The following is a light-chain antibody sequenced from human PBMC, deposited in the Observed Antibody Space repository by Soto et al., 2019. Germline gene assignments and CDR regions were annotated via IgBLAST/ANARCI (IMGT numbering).Light chain of an antibody. CDR2: GAS. J-gene: IGKJ1*01. V-gene: IGKV3-15*01. CDR3: QQRSNWPPT. Sequence: EIVMTQSPVTLSVSPGERATLSCRASQNVSSNLAWSQQKPGQAPRLLIYGASTRATGIPARLSGIGSGSEFTLTISRLEPEDFAVYYCQQRSNWPPTFGQGTKVDIK. CDR1: QNVSSN.